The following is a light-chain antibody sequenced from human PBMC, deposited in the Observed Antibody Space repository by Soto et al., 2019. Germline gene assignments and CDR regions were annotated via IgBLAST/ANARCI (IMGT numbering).Light chain of an antibody. V-gene: IGKV3-20*01. CDR1: QSVSSSY. Sequence: EIVLTQSPGTLSLSPGERATLSCRASQSVSSSYLAWYQQKPGQAPRLLIYGASSWATGIPDRFSGSGSGTDFTLTISRLEPEDFAVYYCQQYGSSPVYTFGQGTKLEIK. J-gene: IGKJ2*01. CDR2: GAS. CDR3: QQYGSSPVYT.